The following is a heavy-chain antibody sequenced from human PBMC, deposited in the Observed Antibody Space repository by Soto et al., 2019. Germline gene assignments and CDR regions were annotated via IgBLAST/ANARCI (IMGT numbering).Heavy chain of an antibody. CDR1: GFTFSSYG. CDR3: AKAPPALTGYIFGTYFDY. D-gene: IGHD3-9*01. CDR2: ISYDGSNK. V-gene: IGHV3-30*18. Sequence: QVQLVESGGGVVQPGRSLRLSCAASGFTFSSYGMHWVRQAPGKGLEWVAVISYDGSNKYYADSVKGRFTISRDNPKNTLYLQMNSLRAEDTAVYYCAKAPPALTGYIFGTYFDYWGQGTLVTVSS. J-gene: IGHJ4*02.